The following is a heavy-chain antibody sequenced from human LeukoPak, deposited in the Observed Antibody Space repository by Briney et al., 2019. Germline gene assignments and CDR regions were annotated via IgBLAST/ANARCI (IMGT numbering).Heavy chain of an antibody. CDR2: IKYDGSEK. CDR3: AGGLGWLDP. CDR1: GFTLRGYW. Sequence: GGSLRLSCAGSGFTLRGYWMTWVRRAPGKGLEWVANIKYDGSEKQYVDSVKGRFTISRDNAKNSLYLQMNSLRVEDMAVYYCAGGLGWLDPWGQGTLVTVSS. J-gene: IGHJ5*02. V-gene: IGHV3-7*01.